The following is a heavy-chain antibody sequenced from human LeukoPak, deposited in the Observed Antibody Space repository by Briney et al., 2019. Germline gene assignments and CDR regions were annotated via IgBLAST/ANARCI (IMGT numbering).Heavy chain of an antibody. Sequence: PGGSLRLSCAASGFTFSSYSMNWVRQAPGKGLEWVSSISSSSSYIYYADSVKGRFTISRDNAKNSLYLQMNSLRAEDTAVYYCARDCRTMTSLFDPWGQGTLVTVSS. J-gene: IGHJ5*02. D-gene: IGHD3-22*01. CDR3: ARDCRTMTSLFDP. CDR2: ISSSSSYI. CDR1: GFTFSSYS. V-gene: IGHV3-21*01.